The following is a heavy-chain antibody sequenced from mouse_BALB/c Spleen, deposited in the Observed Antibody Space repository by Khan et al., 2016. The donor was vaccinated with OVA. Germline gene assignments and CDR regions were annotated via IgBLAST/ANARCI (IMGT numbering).Heavy chain of an antibody. Sequence: EVELVESGGGLVQPGGSRKLSCAASGFTFSSFGMHWVRQAPEKGLEWVAYISSGSSTIYYADTVKGRFTISRDTPKNTLFLQMTSLRSEDTSMDYCVVIAAWFAYWGQGTLVTVSA. D-gene: IGHD2-4*01. J-gene: IGHJ3*01. V-gene: IGHV5-17*02. CDR3: VVIAAWFAY. CDR1: GFTFSSFG. CDR2: ISSGSSTI.